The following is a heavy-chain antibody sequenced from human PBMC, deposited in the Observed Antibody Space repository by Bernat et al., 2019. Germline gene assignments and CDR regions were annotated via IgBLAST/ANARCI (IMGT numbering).Heavy chain of an antibody. D-gene: IGHD3-16*01. Sequence: EVQLVESGGGLVKPGGSLRLSCAASGFTFSSYSMNWVRQAPGKGLEWVSSISSSSSYIYYADSVKGRFTISRDNAKNSLYLQMNSLRAEDTAVYYCAREGGGGRIMITFGGGGLDYWGQGTLVTVSS. CDR3: AREGGGGRIMITFGGGGLDY. V-gene: IGHV3-21*01. J-gene: IGHJ4*02. CDR1: GFTFSSYS. CDR2: ISSSSSYI.